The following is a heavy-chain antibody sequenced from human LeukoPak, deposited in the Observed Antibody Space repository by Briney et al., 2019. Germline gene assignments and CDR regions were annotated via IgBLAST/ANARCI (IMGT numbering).Heavy chain of an antibody. CDR1: GFTFSSYG. CDR2: IWYDGSNK. CDR3: ARDTYYYDSSGYYTFDY. Sequence: GGSLRLSCAASGFTFSSYGMHWVRQAPGKGLEWVAVIWYDGSNKYYADSVKGRFTISRDNSKNTLYLQMNSLRAEDTAVYYCARDTYYYDSSGYYTFDYWGQGTLVTVPS. J-gene: IGHJ4*02. D-gene: IGHD3-22*01. V-gene: IGHV3-33*01.